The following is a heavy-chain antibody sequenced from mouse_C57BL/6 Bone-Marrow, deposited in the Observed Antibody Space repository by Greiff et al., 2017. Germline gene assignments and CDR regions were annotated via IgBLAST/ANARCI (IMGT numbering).Heavy chain of an antibody. Sequence: QVQLQQPGAELVMPGASVKLSCKASGYTFTSYWMHWVKQRPGQGLEWIGEIDPSDSYTNYNQKFKGKSTLTVDKSSSTAYMQLSSLTSEDSAVYYCARSPLYGRERDYAMDYWGQGTSVTVSS. CDR1: GYTFTSYW. CDR2: IDPSDSYT. J-gene: IGHJ4*01. D-gene: IGHD1-1*01. CDR3: ARSPLYGRERDYAMDY. V-gene: IGHV1-69*01.